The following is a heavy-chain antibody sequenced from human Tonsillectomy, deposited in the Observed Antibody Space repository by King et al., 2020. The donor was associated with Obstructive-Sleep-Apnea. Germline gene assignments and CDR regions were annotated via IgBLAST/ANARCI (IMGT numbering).Heavy chain of an antibody. D-gene: IGHD2-2*01. CDR2: IYHSGST. CDR3: ATFCSSSYCYEKAFDY. Sequence: VQLQESGPGLVKPSGTLSLTCAVSGGSISSSIWWSWVRQPPGKGLEWMGEIYHSGSTNFNPSLKSRVTISLDKSKNEFSLKLSSVTAADTAVYYCATFCSSSYCYEKAFDYWGQGTLVTVSS. CDR1: GGSISSSIW. V-gene: IGHV4-4*02. J-gene: IGHJ4*02.